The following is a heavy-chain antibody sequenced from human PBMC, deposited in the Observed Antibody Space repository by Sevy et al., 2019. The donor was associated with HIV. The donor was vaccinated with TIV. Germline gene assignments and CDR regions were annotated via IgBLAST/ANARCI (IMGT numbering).Heavy chain of an antibody. CDR1: GFTFGDYV. CDR3: AKALRPDYYDSAGRYYYYAMDV. CDR2: MSWSGATI. J-gene: IGHJ6*02. D-gene: IGHD3-22*01. V-gene: IGHV3-9*01. Sequence: GGSLRLSCVGSGFTFGDYVMHWVRQAPGKGLEWVSGMSWSGATIGYADSVKGRFTISRDDAKSSLYLEMNSLRPEDTALYFCAKALRPDYYDSAGRYYYYAMDVWGQGTPVTVSS.